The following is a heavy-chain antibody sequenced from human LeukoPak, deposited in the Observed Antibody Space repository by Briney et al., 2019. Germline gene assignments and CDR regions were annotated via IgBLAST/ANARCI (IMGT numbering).Heavy chain of an antibody. J-gene: IGHJ4*02. Sequence: PGGSLRLSCAASGFTFSSYAMSWVRQAPGKGLEWVSAISGSGDSTFYADSVKGRFTISRDNSKNTLYLQMNSLRVEDTALYYCAKLPGGPARAVDYWGQGTLVTVSS. V-gene: IGHV3-23*01. CDR3: AKLPGGPARAVDY. CDR1: GFTFSSYA. CDR2: ISGSGDST. D-gene: IGHD3-16*01.